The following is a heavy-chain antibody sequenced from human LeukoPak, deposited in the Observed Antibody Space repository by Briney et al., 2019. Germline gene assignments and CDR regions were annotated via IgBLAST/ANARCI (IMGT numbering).Heavy chain of an antibody. CDR3: ARDSDSRRFGY. J-gene: IGHJ4*02. D-gene: IGHD2-21*01. Sequence: SETLSLTCAVSGASISSRNSWGWIRQPPGKGPEWIGTFSNGATYYTPSLKSRVTISIDTSRNEFSLKLSSVTAADTAVYYCARDSDSRRFGYWGQGTLVAVSS. CDR2: FSNGAT. CDR1: GASISSRNS. V-gene: IGHV4-38-2*02.